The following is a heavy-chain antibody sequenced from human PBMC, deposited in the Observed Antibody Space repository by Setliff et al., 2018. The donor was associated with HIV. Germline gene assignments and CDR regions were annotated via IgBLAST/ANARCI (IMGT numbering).Heavy chain of an antibody. D-gene: IGHD5-12*01. CDR2: IYHSGST. CDR1: GYSISSGYY. J-gene: IGHJ4*02. CDR3: ARMYSGYDWSPAGARTRYFDY. V-gene: IGHV4-38-2*01. Sequence: ASETLSLTCAVSGYSISSGYYWGWIRQPPGKGLEWIGSIYHSGSTYYNPSLKSRVTISVDTSKNQFSLKLSSVTAADTVVYYCARMYSGYDWSPAGARTRYFDYWGQGTLVTVSS.